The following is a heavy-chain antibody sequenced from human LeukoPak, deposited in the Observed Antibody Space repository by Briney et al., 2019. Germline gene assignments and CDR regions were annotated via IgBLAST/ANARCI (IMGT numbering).Heavy chain of an antibody. Sequence: SETLSLTCTVSGGSISSSSYYWGWIRQPPGKGLEWIGSIYYSGSTYYNPSLKSRVTISVDTSKHQFSLKLSSVTAADTAVYYCARPPPGGSSSIDYWGQGTLVTVSS. J-gene: IGHJ4*02. V-gene: IGHV4-39*01. CDR1: GGSISSSSYY. CDR3: ARPPPGGSSSIDY. CDR2: IYYSGST. D-gene: IGHD6-6*01.